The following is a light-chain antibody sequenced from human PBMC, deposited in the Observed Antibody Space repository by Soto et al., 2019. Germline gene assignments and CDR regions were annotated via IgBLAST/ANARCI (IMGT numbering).Light chain of an antibody. CDR1: QSLLHSNGYNY. CDR2: VAS. CDR3: QQTYKTPLT. V-gene: IGKV2-28*01. J-gene: IGKJ1*01. Sequence: DIVMTQSPLSLPVTPGEPASISCRSSQSLLHSNGYNYLDWYLQKPGKAPKLLIYVASSLSSGVPSRFSGSGSGTDFTLTISSLQPEDFATYYCQQTYKTPLTFGQGTKVDIK.